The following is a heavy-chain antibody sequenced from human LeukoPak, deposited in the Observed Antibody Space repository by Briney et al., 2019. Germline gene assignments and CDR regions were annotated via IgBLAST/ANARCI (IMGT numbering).Heavy chain of an antibody. Sequence: SETLSLSCTVSGGSISSARYFWSWIRQPAGQGLEWIGRIYTGGSTNYNPSLKSRITISVDTSKNQFPLQLNYGTDADTAVYYCASPSDYSDYYYYIDVWGKGTTVTVSS. CDR2: IYTGGST. D-gene: IGHD4-11*01. CDR3: ASPSDYSDYYYYIDV. J-gene: IGHJ6*03. CDR1: GGSISSARYF. V-gene: IGHV4-61*02.